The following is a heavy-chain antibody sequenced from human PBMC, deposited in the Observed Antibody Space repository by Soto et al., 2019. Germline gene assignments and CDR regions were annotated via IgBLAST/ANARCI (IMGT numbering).Heavy chain of an antibody. D-gene: IGHD3-22*01. CDR3: AGSTYYYDSSGYST. Sequence: LRLSCAASGFTFSSYSMNWVRQAPGKGLEWVSSISSSSSYIYYADSVKGRFTISRDNAKNSLYLQMNSLRAEDTAVYYCAGSTYYYDSSGYSTWGQGTLVTVSS. CDR2: ISSSSSYI. V-gene: IGHV3-21*01. J-gene: IGHJ5*02. CDR1: GFTFSSYS.